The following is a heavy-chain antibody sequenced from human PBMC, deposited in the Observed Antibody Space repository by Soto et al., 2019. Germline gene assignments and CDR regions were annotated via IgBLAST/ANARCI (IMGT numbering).Heavy chain of an antibody. CDR3: ARLPIGSYESDYFDY. D-gene: IGHD1-26*01. CDR2: IYPGDSDT. V-gene: IGHV5-51*01. CDR1: GYSFTSYW. J-gene: IGHJ4*02. Sequence: ESLKISCKGSGYSFTSYWIGWVRQMPGKGLEWMGIIYPGDSDTRYSPSFQGQVTISADKSISTAYLQWSSLKASDTAMYYCARLPIGSYESDYFDYWGQGTLVTVSS.